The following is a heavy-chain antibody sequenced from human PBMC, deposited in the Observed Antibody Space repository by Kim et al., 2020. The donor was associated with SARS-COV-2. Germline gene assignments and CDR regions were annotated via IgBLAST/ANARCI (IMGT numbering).Heavy chain of an antibody. CDR3: ARVLSFDYEPGGGLHYGMDV. D-gene: IGHD4-17*01. V-gene: IGHV4-59*01. CDR2: IYYSGST. Sequence: SETLSLTCTVSGGSISSYYWSWIRQPPGKGLEWIGYIYYSGSTNYNPSLKSRVTISVDTSKNQFSLKLSSVTAADTAVYYCARVLSFDYEPGGGLHYGMDVWGQWTTVTVSS. CDR1: GGSISSYY. J-gene: IGHJ6*02.